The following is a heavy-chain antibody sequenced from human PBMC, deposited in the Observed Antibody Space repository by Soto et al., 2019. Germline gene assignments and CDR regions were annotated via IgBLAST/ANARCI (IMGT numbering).Heavy chain of an antibody. CDR2: ISGSGGST. Sequence: PWAPLCLSCAASGFNYSSYAMSWVRQEAGRGLGWVSAISGSGGSTYYADSVNGRFTISRDDSKNTLYLQINSLRAEDTAVYYCATVPIIVAKHFVPWGQSTLVTVSS. CDR1: GFNYSSYA. J-gene: IGHJ5*02. D-gene: IGHD2-21*01. V-gene: IGHV3-23*01. CDR3: ATVPIIVAKHFVP.